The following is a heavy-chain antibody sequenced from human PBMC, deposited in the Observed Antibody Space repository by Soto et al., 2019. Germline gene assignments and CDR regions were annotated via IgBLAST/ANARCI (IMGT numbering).Heavy chain of an antibody. V-gene: IGHV3-7*03. CDR1: GFTFSSYW. CDR3: ARDDILTGYYTDY. Sequence: PRLSCAASGFTFSSYWMSWVRQAPGKGLEWVANIKQDGSEKYYVDSVKGRFTISRDNAKNSLYLQMNSLRAEDTAVYYCARDDILTGYYTDYWGQGTLVTVSS. CDR2: IKQDGSEK. J-gene: IGHJ4*02. D-gene: IGHD3-9*01.